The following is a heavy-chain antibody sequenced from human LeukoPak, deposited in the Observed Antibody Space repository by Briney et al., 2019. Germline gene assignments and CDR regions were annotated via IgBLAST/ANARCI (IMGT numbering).Heavy chain of an antibody. CDR1: GFTFSSYP. D-gene: IGHD5-12*01. Sequence: GGSLRLSCAAPGFTFSSYPMAWVRQVPGKGLEWVSAISVGGGTTYYADSVKGRFTVSRDNSKNTVYLQMNSLRAEDTAVYYCAKDLEESANDWGDSSDYWGQGTLVTVSS. V-gene: IGHV3-23*01. CDR3: AKDLEESANDWGDSSDY. CDR2: ISVGGGTT. J-gene: IGHJ4*02.